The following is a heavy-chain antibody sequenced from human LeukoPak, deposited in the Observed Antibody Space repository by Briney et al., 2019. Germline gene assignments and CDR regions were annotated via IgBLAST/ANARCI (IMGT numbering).Heavy chain of an antibody. V-gene: IGHV4-59*08. CDR2: IYYSGST. Sequence: SETLSLTCTVSGGSISSYYWSWIRQPPGKGLEWIGYIYYSGSTYYNPSLKSRVTISVDTSKNQFSLKLSSVTAADTAVYYCARAYYDFWSGYYPPRYYYYMDVWGKGTTVTVSS. CDR3: ARAYYDFWSGYYPPRYYYYMDV. CDR1: GGSISSYY. D-gene: IGHD3-3*01. J-gene: IGHJ6*03.